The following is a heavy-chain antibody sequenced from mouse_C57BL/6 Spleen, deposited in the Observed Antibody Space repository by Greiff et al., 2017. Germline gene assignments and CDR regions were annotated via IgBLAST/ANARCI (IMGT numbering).Heavy chain of an antibody. J-gene: IGHJ4*01. CDR1: GYTFTDYY. Sequence: QVQLKQSGPELVKPGASVKISCKASGYTFTDYYINWVKQRPGQGLEWIGWIYPGSGNTKYNEKFKGKATLTVDTSSSTAYMQLSSLTSEDSAVYFCASPGTYDGYPYYAMDYWGQGTSVTVSS. CDR2: IYPGSGNT. D-gene: IGHD2-3*01. V-gene: IGHV1-84*01. CDR3: ASPGTYDGYPYYAMDY.